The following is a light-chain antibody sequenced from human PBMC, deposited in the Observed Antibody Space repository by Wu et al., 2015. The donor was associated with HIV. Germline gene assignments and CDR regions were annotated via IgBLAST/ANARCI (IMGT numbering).Light chain of an antibody. V-gene: IGKV3-11*01. CDR1: QSISSF. J-gene: IGKJ2*01. CDR2: DAT. Sequence: IVLTQSPATLSLSPGERATLSCRASQSISSFLAWYQQKPGQAPRLLIYDATNRATGIPARFSGSGSGTDFTLTISSLEPEDFAVYYCQQRSNWLYTFGQGTKVEIK. CDR3: QQRSNWLYT.